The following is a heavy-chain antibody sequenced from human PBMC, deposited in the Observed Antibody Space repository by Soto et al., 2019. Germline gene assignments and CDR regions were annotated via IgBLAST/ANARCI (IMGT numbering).Heavy chain of an antibody. D-gene: IGHD3-22*01. CDR1: GYTISELS. J-gene: IGHJ4*02. V-gene: IGHV1-24*01. Sequence: QVQLEQSGAEVKRPGASVKVSCKVSGYTISELSIHWVRQSPGKALEWMGGFDPEAGEKIYAQKFQGRVITTEDTSTDYAYMELTSLTSEDTAVYFCATLYDSSGIHHGYYFDSWGQGTLVTVSS. CDR3: ATLYDSSGIHHGYYFDS. CDR2: FDPEAGEK.